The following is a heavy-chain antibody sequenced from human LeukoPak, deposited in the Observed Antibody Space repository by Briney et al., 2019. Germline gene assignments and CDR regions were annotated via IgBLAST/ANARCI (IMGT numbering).Heavy chain of an antibody. V-gene: IGHV3-48*04. CDR3: ARGDKVDGDYEVTTGYY. J-gene: IGHJ4*02. Sequence: GGSLRLSCATSGFTFSSYSMNWVRQAPGKGLEWISYISGSSSAIYYAGSVEGRFTISRDNAKNSLYLQMNSLRVEDTAVYYCARGDKVDGDYEVTTGYYWGQGTPVTVSS. CDR1: GFTFSSYS. D-gene: IGHD4-17*01. CDR2: ISGSSSAI.